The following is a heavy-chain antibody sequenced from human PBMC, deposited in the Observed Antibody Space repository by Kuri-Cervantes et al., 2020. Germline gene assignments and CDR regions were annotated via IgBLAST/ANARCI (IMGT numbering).Heavy chain of an antibody. CDR3: AKAFPFQTYYYYGTFDY. V-gene: IGHV3-30-3*01. CDR1: GFTFSSYA. D-gene: IGHD3-22*01. CDR2: ISYDGSNK. J-gene: IGHJ4*02. Sequence: LSLTCAASGFTFSSYAMNWVRQAPGKGLEWVAVISYDGSNKYYADSVKGRFTISRDNSKNTLYLQMNSLRAEDMAVYYCAKAFPFQTYYYYGTFDYWGQGTLVTVSS.